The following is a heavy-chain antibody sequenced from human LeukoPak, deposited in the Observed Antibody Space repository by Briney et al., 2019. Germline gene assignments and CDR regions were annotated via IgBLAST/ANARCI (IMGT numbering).Heavy chain of an antibody. CDR1: GFAFDTYA. V-gene: IGHV3-33*01. D-gene: IGHD3-10*01. J-gene: IGHJ4*02. CDR2: IWHDGSHK. Sequence: GGSLRLSCAASGFAFDTYAMHWVRQAPGQGLEWVALIWHDGSHKFYSNSVRSQFTISRDNSKNTVSLQMNNLRPEDTAVYYCAREISGSGSYPDFWGQGTLVTVPS. CDR3: AREISGSGSYPDF.